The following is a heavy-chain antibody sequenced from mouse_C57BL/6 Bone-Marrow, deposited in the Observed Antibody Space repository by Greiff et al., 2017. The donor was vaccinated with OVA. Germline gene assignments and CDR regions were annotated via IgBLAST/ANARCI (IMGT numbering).Heavy chain of an antibody. CDR2: IAPSDSYT. Sequence: QVQLQQPGAELVKPGASVKLSCKASGYTFTSYWMQWVKQRPGQGLEWIGEIAPSDSYTNYNQKFKGKATLTVDPSSSTAYMQLSSLTSEDSAVYYCARGDDGTTWGAMDYWGQGTSVTVSS. V-gene: IGHV1-50*01. D-gene: IGHD2-3*01. CDR1: GYTFTSYW. CDR3: ARGDDGTTWGAMDY. J-gene: IGHJ4*01.